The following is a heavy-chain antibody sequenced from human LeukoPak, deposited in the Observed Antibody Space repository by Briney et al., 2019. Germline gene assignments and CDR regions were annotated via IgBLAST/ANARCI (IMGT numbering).Heavy chain of an antibody. J-gene: IGHJ4*02. V-gene: IGHV3-7*03. CDR1: GFTLSGYW. CDR3: ATDYYDSSGYYTGTY. CDR2: IKKEGSEK. D-gene: IGHD3-22*01. Sequence: PGGSLRLSCAASGFTLSGYWMNWVRQAPGKGLEWVANIKKEGSEKYYVDSVKGRFTISRDNAKNSLYLQMNSLRADDTAVYYCATDYYDSSGYYTGTYWGQGALVTVSS.